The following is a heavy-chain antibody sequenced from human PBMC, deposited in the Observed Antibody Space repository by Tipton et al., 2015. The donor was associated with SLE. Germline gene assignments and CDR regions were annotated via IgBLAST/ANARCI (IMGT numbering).Heavy chain of an antibody. D-gene: IGHD3-22*01. CDR1: GFTFSSYA. V-gene: IGHV3-30*04. J-gene: IGHJ4*02. Sequence: SLRLSCAASGFTFSSYAMHWVRQAPGKGLEWVAVISYDGSNKYYADSVKGRFTISRDNSKNTLYLQMNSLRAEDTAVYYCARDYYDLGGYFDYWGQGTLVTVSS. CDR3: ARDYYDLGGYFDY. CDR2: ISYDGSNK.